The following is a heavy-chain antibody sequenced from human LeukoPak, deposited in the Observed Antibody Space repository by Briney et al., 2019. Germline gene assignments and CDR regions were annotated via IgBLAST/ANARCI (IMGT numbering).Heavy chain of an antibody. CDR2: ISGSGGST. CDR3: AKYQMVQGVITPSDY. V-gene: IGHV3-23*01. Sequence: PGRSLRLSCVASGFTFSSYAMHWVRQAPGKGLEWVSAISGSGGSTYYADSVKGRLTISRDNSKNTLYLQMNSLRAEDTAVYYCAKYQMVQGVITPSDYWGQGTLVTVSS. J-gene: IGHJ4*02. CDR1: GFTFSSYA. D-gene: IGHD3-10*01.